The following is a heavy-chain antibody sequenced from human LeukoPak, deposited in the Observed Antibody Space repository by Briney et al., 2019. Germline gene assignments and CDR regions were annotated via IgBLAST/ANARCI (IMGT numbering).Heavy chain of an antibody. Sequence: SETLSLTCTVSGGSVSSGSYYWSWIRQPPGKGLEWIGYIYYSGSTNYNPSLKSRVTISVDTSKNQFSLKLSSVTAADTAVYYCARVSTTSYYYYGMDVWGKGPRSPSPQ. CDR3: ARVSTTSYYYYGMDV. CDR2: IYYSGST. J-gene: IGHJ6*04. D-gene: IGHD1-1*01. V-gene: IGHV4-61*01. CDR1: GGSVSSGSYY.